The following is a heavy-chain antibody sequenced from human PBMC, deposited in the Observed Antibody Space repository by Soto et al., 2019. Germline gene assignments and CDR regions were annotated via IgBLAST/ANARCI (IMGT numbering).Heavy chain of an antibody. J-gene: IGHJ4*02. CDR2: INHSGST. CDR3: ARDPHCSGASCYSFDY. Sequence: PSETLSLTCAVYGGSFSGYDWSWIRQPPGKGLEWIEEINHSGSTNYNPSLKSRVTISVDTSKNQFSLKLNSVTAADTAVYYCARDPHCSGASCYSFDYWGQGSLVTVSS. D-gene: IGHD2-2*01. CDR1: GGSFSGYD. V-gene: IGHV4-34*01.